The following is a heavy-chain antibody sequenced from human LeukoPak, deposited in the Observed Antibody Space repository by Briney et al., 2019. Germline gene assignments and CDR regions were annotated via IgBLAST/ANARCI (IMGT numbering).Heavy chain of an antibody. Sequence: GGSLRLSCAASGFTFSSYAISRVRQAPGKGREWGSAISGSGGSTYSAYSVKGRFTISRDNSKNTLYLQMNSLRAEDTAVHYCANPPWGAMVDYWGQGTLVTVSS. CDR1: GFTFSSYA. V-gene: IGHV3-23*01. J-gene: IGHJ4*02. CDR2: ISGSGGST. CDR3: ANPPWGAMVDY. D-gene: IGHD3-16*01.